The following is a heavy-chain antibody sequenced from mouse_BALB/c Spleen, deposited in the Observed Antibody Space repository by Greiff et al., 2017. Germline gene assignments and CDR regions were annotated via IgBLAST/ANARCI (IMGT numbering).Heavy chain of an antibody. D-gene: IGHD4-1*01. J-gene: IGHJ2*01. V-gene: IGHV5-9-4*01. CDR3: ARGWDVDY. CDR1: GFTFSSYA. CDR2: ISSGGSYT. Sequence: EVQGVESGGGLVKPGGSLKLSCAASGFTFSSYAMSWVRQSPEKRLEWVAEISSGGSYTYYPDTVTGRFTISRDNAKNTLYLEMSSLRSEDTAMYYCARGWDVDYWGQGTTLTVSS.